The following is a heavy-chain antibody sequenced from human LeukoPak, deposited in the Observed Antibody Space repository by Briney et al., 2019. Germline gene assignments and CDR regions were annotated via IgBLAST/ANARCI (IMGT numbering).Heavy chain of an antibody. J-gene: IGHJ4*02. Sequence: SETLSLTFPGTGGFISSYYWSWLRQPAGRGLEGIGRIYTCGCTNYNPSLKSRVTRSVDTSKNQCSLKLSSVTAADTAGYYCARYGGWDSSGYYPATFDYWGQGTLVTVSS. CDR1: GGFISSYY. CDR3: ARYGGWDSSGYYPATFDY. V-gene: IGHV4-4*07. CDR2: IYTCGCT. D-gene: IGHD3-22*01.